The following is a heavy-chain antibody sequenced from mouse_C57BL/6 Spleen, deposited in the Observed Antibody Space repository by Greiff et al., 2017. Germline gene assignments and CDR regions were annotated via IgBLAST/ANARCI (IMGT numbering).Heavy chain of an antibody. CDR3: ASFGVGFDY. J-gene: IGHJ2*01. CDR1: GYAFTNYL. CDR2: INPGSGGT. V-gene: IGHV1-54*01. Sequence: VQLQQSGAELVRPGTSVKVSCKASGYAFTNYLIEWVKQRPGQGLEWIGVINPGSGGTNYNEKFKGKATLTADKSSSTAYMQLSSLTSEDSAVYFCASFGVGFDYWGQGTTLTVSS.